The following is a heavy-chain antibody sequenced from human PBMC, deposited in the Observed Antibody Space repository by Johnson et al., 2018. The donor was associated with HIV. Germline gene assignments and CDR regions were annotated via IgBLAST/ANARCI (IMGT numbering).Heavy chain of an antibody. V-gene: IGHV3-23*04. CDR2: ISGSGGST. CDR3: AKCIWGSSLIDAFDI. D-gene: IGHD6-13*01. Sequence: VQLVESGGGLVKTGGSLRLSCAASGFTFSSHAMHWVRQAPGKGLEWVSGISGSGGSTYYADSEKGRFTISRDNSKNTLYLQMNSLRAEDTAVYYCAKCIWGSSLIDAFDIWGQGTMVTVSS. CDR1: GFTFSSHA. J-gene: IGHJ3*02.